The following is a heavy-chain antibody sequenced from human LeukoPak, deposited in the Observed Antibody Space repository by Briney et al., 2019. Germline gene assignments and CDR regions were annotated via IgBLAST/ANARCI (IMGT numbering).Heavy chain of an antibody. Sequence: SETLSLTCTVSGGSISSSSYYWGWIRQPPGKGLEWIGSIYYSGSTYYNPSLKSRVTISVDTSKNQFSLKLSSVTAADTAVYYCARPKDPTGAYYYYMDVWGKGTTVTVSS. J-gene: IGHJ6*03. V-gene: IGHV4-39*01. CDR1: GGSISSSSYY. CDR3: ARPKDPTGAYYYYMDV. CDR2: IYYSGST. D-gene: IGHD4-17*01.